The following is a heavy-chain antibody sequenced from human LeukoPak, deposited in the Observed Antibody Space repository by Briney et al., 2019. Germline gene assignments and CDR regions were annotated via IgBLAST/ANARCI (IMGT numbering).Heavy chain of an antibody. D-gene: IGHD2-8*01. CDR3: ARDRIGYCTNGVCYTRSSSSWYWFDP. CDR2: IYSSGRS. J-gene: IGHJ5*02. Sequence: SETLSLTCTVSGGSISSYDWSWVRQPAGKGLEWVGRIYSSGRSNYNPSRKRGVTMSVDTSKNQFALKQRARTAADAAGFYYARDRIGYCTNGVCYTRSSSSWYWFDPWGQGTLVTVSS. V-gene: IGHV4-4*07. CDR1: GGSISSYD.